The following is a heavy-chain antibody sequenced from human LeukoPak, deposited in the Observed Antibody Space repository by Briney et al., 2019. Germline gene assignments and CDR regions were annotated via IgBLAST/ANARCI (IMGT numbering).Heavy chain of an antibody. CDR2: IYYSGST. D-gene: IGHD3-22*01. CDR1: GGSISSYY. Sequence: SETLSLTCTVSGGSISSYYWSWIRQPPGKGLEWIGYIYYSGSTNYNPSLKSRVTISVDTSKNQFSLKLSSVTAADTAVYYCASVHCDSSGYPSPAEYFQHWGQGTLVTVSS. J-gene: IGHJ1*01. CDR3: ASVHCDSSGYPSPAEYFQH. V-gene: IGHV4-59*08.